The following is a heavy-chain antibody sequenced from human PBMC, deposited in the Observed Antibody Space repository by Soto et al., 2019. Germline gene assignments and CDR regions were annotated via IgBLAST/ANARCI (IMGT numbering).Heavy chain of an antibody. V-gene: IGHV1-69*06. CDR2: IIPIFGTA. Sequence: QVQLVQSGAEVKKPGSSVKVSCKASGGTFSSYAISWVRQAPGQGLEWMGGIIPIFGTANYAQKFQGRVTITADKSTSTAYMELSSLRSEDTAVYYCARYYDFWSGYNYYGMDVWGQGTTFTVSS. CDR3: ARYYDFWSGYNYYGMDV. CDR1: GGTFSSYA. D-gene: IGHD3-3*01. J-gene: IGHJ6*02.